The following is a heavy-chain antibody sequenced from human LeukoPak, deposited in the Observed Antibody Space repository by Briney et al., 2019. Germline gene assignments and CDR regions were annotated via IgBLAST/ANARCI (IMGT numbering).Heavy chain of an antibody. CDR2: ISSRGSTI. D-gene: IGHD3-10*01. CDR1: GFTFSSYE. V-gene: IGHV3-48*03. CDR3: ARSLDLWFGEPPLDH. Sequence: PGGSLRLSCAASGFTFSSYEMNWVRQAPGKGLEWVSYISSRGSTIYYADSVKGRFTISRDNAKNSLYLQMNSLRAEDAAVYYCARSLDLWFGEPPLDHWGQGTLVTVSS. J-gene: IGHJ4*02.